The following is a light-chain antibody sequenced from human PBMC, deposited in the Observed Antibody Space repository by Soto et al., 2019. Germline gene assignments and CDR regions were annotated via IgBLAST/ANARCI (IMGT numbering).Light chain of an antibody. CDR2: GAS. J-gene: IGKJ1*01. CDR1: QSVSSNY. CDR3: QQYGSSPPT. Sequence: EIVLTQSPGTLSLSPGERATLSCRASQSVSSNYLAWYRRKPGQAPSLLIYGASTRATGIPGRFSSRGSGTDFTLTITRLEPEDFAVYYWQQYGSSPPTFGQGTKVEFK. V-gene: IGKV3-20*01.